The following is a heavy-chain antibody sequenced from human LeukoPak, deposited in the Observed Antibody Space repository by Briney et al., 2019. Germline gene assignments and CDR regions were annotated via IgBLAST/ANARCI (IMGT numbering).Heavy chain of an antibody. D-gene: IGHD1/OR15-1a*01. Sequence: GGSLRLSCAASGFTFNSYAMNWVRQAPGVGLQWISYITGSSRIIYYADSVKGRFTISRDNAKASLYLQMNSLRAEDTAVYYCARVSGGRTEYFDSWGQGTLVTVSS. J-gene: IGHJ4*02. CDR2: ITGSSRII. CDR3: ARVSGGRTEYFDS. CDR1: GFTFNSYA. V-gene: IGHV3-48*04.